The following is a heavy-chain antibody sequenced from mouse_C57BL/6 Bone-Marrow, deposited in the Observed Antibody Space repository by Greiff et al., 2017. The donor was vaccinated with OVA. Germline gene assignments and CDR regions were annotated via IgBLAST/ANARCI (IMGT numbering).Heavy chain of an antibody. Sequence: VQLQQPGAELVKPGASVKLSCKASGYTFTSYWMHWVKQRPGQGLEWIGMIHPNSGSTNYTEQFKSKATLTVDKSSSTAYMQLSSLTSEDPAVDYGARDGNYWYFDVWGTGTTVTVSS. V-gene: IGHV1-64*01. CDR1: GYTFTSYW. CDR3: ARDGNYWYFDV. D-gene: IGHD2-1*01. J-gene: IGHJ1*03. CDR2: IHPNSGST.